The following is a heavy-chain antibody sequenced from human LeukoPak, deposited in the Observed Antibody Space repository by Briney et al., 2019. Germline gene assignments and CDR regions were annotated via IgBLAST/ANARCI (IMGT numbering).Heavy chain of an antibody. J-gene: IGHJ3*02. CDR2: ISAYNGNT. CDR1: GHTFTSYG. CDR3: ARGFTIFGVVINDAFDI. Sequence: ASVKVSCKASGHTFTSYGISWVRQAPGQGLEWMGWISAYNGNTNYAQKLQGRVTMTTDTSTSTAYMELRSLRSDDTAVYYCARGFTIFGVVINDAFDIWGQGTMVTVSS. D-gene: IGHD3-3*01. V-gene: IGHV1-18*01.